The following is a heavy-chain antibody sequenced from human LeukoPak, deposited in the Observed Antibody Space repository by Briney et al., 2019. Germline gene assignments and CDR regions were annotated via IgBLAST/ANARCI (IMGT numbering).Heavy chain of an antibody. CDR3: ARSLKWFGPLVPNWFDP. CDR2: INHSGST. J-gene: IGHJ5*02. CDR1: GGSFSDYY. D-gene: IGHD3-10*01. V-gene: IGHV4-34*01. Sequence: PSETLSLTCAVYGGSFSDYYWSWIRQPPGKGLEWIGEINHSGSTNYNPSLKSRVTISVDTSKNQFSLKLSSVTAADTAVYYCARSLKWFGPLVPNWFDPWGQGTLVTVSS.